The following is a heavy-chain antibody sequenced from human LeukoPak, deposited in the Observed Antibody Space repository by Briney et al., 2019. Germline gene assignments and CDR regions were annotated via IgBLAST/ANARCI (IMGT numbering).Heavy chain of an antibody. CDR2: IYYSGST. V-gene: IGHV4-59*12. J-gene: IGHJ5*02. CDR1: GVSISSYY. D-gene: IGHD6-13*01. Sequence: SETLSLTCTVSGVSISSYYWSWIRQPPGKGLEWIGYIYYSGSTNYNPSLKSRVTISVDTSKNQFSLKLSSVTAADTAVYYCASWLAAAGTDWFDPWGQGTLVTVSS. CDR3: ASWLAAAGTDWFDP.